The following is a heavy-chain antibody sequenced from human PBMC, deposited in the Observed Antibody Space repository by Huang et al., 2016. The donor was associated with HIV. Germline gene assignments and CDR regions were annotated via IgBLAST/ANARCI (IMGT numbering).Heavy chain of an antibody. J-gene: IGHJ4*02. V-gene: IGHV3-7*01. D-gene: IGHD5-18*01. Sequence: EVQLVESGGDLVQPGGSLRLSCAASGFTFSNFWMSWVCQAPGKGLEWVANIKQDGGEKYYVDSVKGRFNISRDNGDKSLYLQMNSLRAEDTAVYYCAQGGYSYGFWGQGTLVTVSS. CDR2: IKQDGGEK. CDR3: AQGGYSYGF. CDR1: GFTFSNFW.